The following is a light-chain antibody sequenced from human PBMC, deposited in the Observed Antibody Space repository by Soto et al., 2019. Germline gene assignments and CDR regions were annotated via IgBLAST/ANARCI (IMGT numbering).Light chain of an antibody. Sequence: QSALTQPPSASGSPGQSVTISCTGTSSDVGGYNYVSWYQQHPGKAPKLMIYEVTKRPSGVPDRFSGSKSGNMASLTVSGLQAEDEGDYYCSSYAGSNYYVVFGGGTKLTVL. V-gene: IGLV2-8*01. CDR2: EVT. J-gene: IGLJ2*01. CDR3: SSYAGSNYYVV. CDR1: SSDVGGYNY.